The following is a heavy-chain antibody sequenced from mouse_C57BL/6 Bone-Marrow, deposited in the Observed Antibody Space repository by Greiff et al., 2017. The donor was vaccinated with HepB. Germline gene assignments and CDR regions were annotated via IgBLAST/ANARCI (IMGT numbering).Heavy chain of an antibody. D-gene: IGHD2-1*01. J-gene: IGHJ2*01. V-gene: IGHV1-64*01. CDR2: IHPNSGST. CDR1: GYTFTSYW. CDR3: AHIYYGLFDY. Sequence: QVQLQQPGAELVKPGASVKLSCKASGYTFTSYWMHWVKQRPGQGLEWIGMIHPNSGSTNYNEKFKSKATLTVDKSSRKAYMQLSSLTSEDSAVYNCAHIYYGLFDYWGQGTTLTVSS.